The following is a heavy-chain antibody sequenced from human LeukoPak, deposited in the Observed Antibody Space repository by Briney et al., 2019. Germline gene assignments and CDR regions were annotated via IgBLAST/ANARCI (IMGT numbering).Heavy chain of an antibody. CDR3: ARGGWLALETIQFDY. Sequence: GASVKVSCKASGYTFTGYYIHWVRQAPGQGLEWMGWISAYNGNTNYAQKLQGRVTMTTDTSTSTAYTELRSLRSDDTAVYYCARGGWLALETIQFDYWGQGTLVTVSS. J-gene: IGHJ4*02. CDR1: GYTFTGYY. D-gene: IGHD6-19*01. V-gene: IGHV1-18*04. CDR2: ISAYNGNT.